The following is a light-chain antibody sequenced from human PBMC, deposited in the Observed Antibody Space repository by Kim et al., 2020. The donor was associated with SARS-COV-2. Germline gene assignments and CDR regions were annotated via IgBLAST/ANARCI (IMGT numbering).Light chain of an antibody. CDR2: GKT. V-gene: IGLV3-19*01. J-gene: IGLJ2*01. Sequence: VALGQTDRITCHGERLRTCYGSWSQQKPGQAHVLVIYGKTNRHSGIPDRFSASSSGNKASLTITGAQAEDEADYYCNSRDSSGNVVFGGGTQRTVL. CDR1: RLRTCY. CDR3: NSRDSSGNVV.